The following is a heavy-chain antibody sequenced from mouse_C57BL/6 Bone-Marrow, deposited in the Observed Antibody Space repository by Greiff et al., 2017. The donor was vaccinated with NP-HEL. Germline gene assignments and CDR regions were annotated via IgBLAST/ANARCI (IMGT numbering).Heavy chain of an antibody. CDR2: IYPGSGST. D-gene: IGHD1-1*01. CDR1: GYTFTSYW. Sequence: QVQLKQPGAELVKPGASVKMSCKASGYTFTSYWITWVKQRPGQGLEWIGDIYPGSGSTTYNEKFKSKATLTVDTSSSTAYMQLSSLTSEDSAVYYCARGSDYYGNSFARFAYWCQGTLVTGTA. CDR3: ARGSDYYGNSFARFAY. V-gene: IGHV1-55*01. J-gene: IGHJ3*01.